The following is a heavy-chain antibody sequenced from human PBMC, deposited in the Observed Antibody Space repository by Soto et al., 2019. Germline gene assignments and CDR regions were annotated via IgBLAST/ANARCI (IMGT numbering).Heavy chain of an antibody. CDR1: GYSFSEFR. Sequence: HVQLVQSGAEVKKPGASVKVSCKTSGYSFSEFRMHWVRQAPGQGLEWMGWVNPINGNTNYAQDFQGRVTMTRDASTKTVYMELSSLTSDDTSTVYCARENWHFDYWGQGTLITVSS. CDR2: VNPINGNT. J-gene: IGHJ4*02. CDR3: ARENWHFDY. V-gene: IGHV1-2*02.